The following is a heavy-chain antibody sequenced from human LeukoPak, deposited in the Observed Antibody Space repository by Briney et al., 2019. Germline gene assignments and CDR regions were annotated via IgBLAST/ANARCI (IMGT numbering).Heavy chain of an antibody. D-gene: IGHD6-13*01. CDR3: AREVGQLGSYYYYYYVDV. J-gene: IGHJ6*03. Sequence: SETLSLTCAVYGGSFSGYYWSWIRQPPGKGLEWIGEINHSGSTNYNPSLKSRVTISVDTSKNQFSLKLSSVTAADTAVYYCAREVGQLGSYYYYYYVDVWGKGTTVTVSS. CDR2: INHSGST. CDR1: GGSFSGYY. V-gene: IGHV4-34*01.